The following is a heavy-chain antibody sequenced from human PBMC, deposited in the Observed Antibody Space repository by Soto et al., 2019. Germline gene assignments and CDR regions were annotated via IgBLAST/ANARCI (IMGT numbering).Heavy chain of an antibody. CDR1: GFSVSAYE. CDR3: AREGYGGNADGFDM. CDR2: MSTTGYRT. Sequence: EVQLVESGGGLVQPGGSLRLSCAASGFSVSAYEMDWVRQAPGKGLEWVSFMSTTGYRTYYPDSVKGRFTISRDNAKNSLDLQMNSLRAEDTADYYCAREGYGGNADGFDMWGQGTMVTVSS. J-gene: IGHJ3*02. V-gene: IGHV3-48*03. D-gene: IGHD4-17*01.